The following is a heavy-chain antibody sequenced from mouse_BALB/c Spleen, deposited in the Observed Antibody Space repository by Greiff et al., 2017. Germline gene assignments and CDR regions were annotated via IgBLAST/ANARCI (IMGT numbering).Heavy chain of an antibody. Sequence: VKLVESGPGLVAPSQSLSITCTVSGFSLTSYGVHWVRQPPGKGLEWLGVIWAGGSTNYNSALMSRLSISKDNSKSQVFLKMNSLQTDDTAMYYCARDAYGNYGSYAMDYWGQGTSVTVSS. CDR1: GFSLTSYG. CDR2: IWAGGST. D-gene: IGHD2-1*01. V-gene: IGHV2-9*02. CDR3: ARDAYGNYGSYAMDY. J-gene: IGHJ4*01.